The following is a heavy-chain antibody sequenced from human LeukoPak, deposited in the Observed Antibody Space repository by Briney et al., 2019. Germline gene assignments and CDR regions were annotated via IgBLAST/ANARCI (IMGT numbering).Heavy chain of an antibody. J-gene: IGHJ6*04. CDR3: ALYCRLCSNWGYYGIDV. CDR1: GGSINNYY. V-gene: IGHV4-59*08. D-gene: IGHD2-15*01. CDR2: VSFSGST. Sequence: SETLSLTCIVSGGSINNYYWSWIRQPPGKGLEWIGEVSFSGSTNYNPSLTSRVTIPANPSKNQFSLNLSSVTAPDTALYSCALYCRLCSNWGYYGIDVWGGGPTVTVSS.